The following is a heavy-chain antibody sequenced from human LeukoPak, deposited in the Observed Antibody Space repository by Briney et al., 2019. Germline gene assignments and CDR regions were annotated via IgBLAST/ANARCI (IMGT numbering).Heavy chain of an antibody. Sequence: GGSLRLSCAASGFTVSSNYMSWVRQAPGKGLEWVSAISGSGGSTYYADSVKGRFTISRDNSKNRLYLQMNSLRAEDTAVYYCAKYAHLGGGWYEDAFDIWGQGTMVTVSS. J-gene: IGHJ3*02. D-gene: IGHD6-19*01. CDR2: ISGSGGST. CDR3: AKYAHLGGGWYEDAFDI. V-gene: IGHV3-23*01. CDR1: GFTVSSNY.